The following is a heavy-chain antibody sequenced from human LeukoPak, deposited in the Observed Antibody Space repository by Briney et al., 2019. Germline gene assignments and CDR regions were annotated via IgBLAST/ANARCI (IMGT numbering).Heavy chain of an antibody. CDR3: ARGQRGYSYALPARGAFDI. CDR1: GGSIGSGGYS. Sequence: PSETLSLTCTVSGGSIGSGGYSWSWIRQPPGKGLEWIGYIYHSGSTNYNPSLKSRVTISVDRSKNQFSLKLSSVTAADTAVYYCARGQRGYSYALPARGAFDIWGQGTMVTVSS. CDR2: IYHSGST. D-gene: IGHD5-18*01. V-gene: IGHV4-30-2*01. J-gene: IGHJ3*02.